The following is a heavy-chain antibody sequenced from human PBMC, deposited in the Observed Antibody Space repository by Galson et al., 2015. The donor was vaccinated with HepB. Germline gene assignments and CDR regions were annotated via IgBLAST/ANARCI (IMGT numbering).Heavy chain of an antibody. J-gene: IGHJ4*02. CDR1: GGTFSTSA. CDR2: IIPILGIT. V-gene: IGHV1-69*10. D-gene: IGHD2-21*02. CDR3: ARHDHPGRVTHLDY. Sequence: SVKVSCKASGGTFSTSAISWVRQAPGQGLEWMGGIIPILGITNYAQKFQGRVTITADRSTSTAYMELSSLRFEDTAVYYCARHDHPGRVTHLDYWGQGTLVTVSS.